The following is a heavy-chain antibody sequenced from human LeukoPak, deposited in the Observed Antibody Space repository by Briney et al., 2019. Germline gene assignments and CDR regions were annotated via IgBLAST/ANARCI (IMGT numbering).Heavy chain of an antibody. Sequence: GGSLRLPCAASGFTFSSYGMHWVRQAPGKGLEWVAVITYDGSNKYYADSVKGRFTISRDNSKNTLYLQMNSLRAEDTAVYYCAKDKAVAGTRYYFDYWGQGTLVTVSS. D-gene: IGHD6-19*01. CDR3: AKDKAVAGTRYYFDY. J-gene: IGHJ4*02. CDR2: ITYDGSNK. V-gene: IGHV3-30*18. CDR1: GFTFSSYG.